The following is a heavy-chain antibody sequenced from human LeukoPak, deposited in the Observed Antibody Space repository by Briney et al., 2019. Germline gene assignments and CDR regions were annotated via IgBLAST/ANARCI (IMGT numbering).Heavy chain of an antibody. J-gene: IGHJ4*02. V-gene: IGHV4-30-4*01. CDR3: ARAEARFLEWLPRPDY. CDR1: GGSISSGDYY. CDR2: IYYSGST. D-gene: IGHD3-3*01. Sequence: SETLSLTCTVSGGSISSGDYYWSWIRQPPGKGLEWIGYIYYSGSTYYNPSLKSRVTMSVDTSKNQFSQKLSSVTAADTAVYYCARAEARFLEWLPRPDYWGQGTLVTVSS.